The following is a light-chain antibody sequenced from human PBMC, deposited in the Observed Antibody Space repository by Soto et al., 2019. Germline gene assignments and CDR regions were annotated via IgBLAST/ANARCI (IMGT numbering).Light chain of an antibody. CDR1: QSVSSN. CDR2: GAS. CDR3: QQYGSSPLLT. J-gene: IGKJ4*01. Sequence: EIVMTQSPATLSVSPGERATLSCRASQSVSSNLAWYQQKPGQAPRLLIYGASSRATGIPDRFSGSGSGTDFTLTISRLEPEDFAVYYCQQYGSSPLLTFGGGTKVDIK. V-gene: IGKV3-20*01.